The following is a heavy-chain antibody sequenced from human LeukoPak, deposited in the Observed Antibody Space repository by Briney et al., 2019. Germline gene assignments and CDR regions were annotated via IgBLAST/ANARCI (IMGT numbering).Heavy chain of an antibody. CDR1: GFMFDDHA. Sequence: GRSLRLSCAAYGFMFDDHAMHWVRQAPGKGLEWVSGIGWNTGSFDYVDSVKGRFTSSRDSSKKTVYLQMNSLRAEDTAVYYCAKNGEPHYYMDVLGKGTTVTVSS. J-gene: IGHJ6*03. V-gene: IGHV3-9*01. CDR3: AKNGEPHYYMDV. D-gene: IGHD1-14*01. CDR2: IGWNTGSF.